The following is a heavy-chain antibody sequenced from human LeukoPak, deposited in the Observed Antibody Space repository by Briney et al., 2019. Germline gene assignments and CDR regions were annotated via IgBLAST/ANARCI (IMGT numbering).Heavy chain of an antibody. CDR2: MYYSGTST. CDR3: ARSAGAGSYAWFDP. D-gene: IGHD3-10*01. Sequence: SETLSLTCTVSGGSISGHHWTWIRQPPGKGLEWIGYMYYSGTSTNYNPSLKSRVTISVDTSKNQYSLKLSSVTAADTAVYYCARSAGAGSYAWFDPWGQGTQVTVSS. V-gene: IGHV4-59*08. CDR1: GGSISGHH. J-gene: IGHJ5*02.